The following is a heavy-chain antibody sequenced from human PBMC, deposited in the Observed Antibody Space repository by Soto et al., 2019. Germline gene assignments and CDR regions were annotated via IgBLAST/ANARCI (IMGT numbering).Heavy chain of an antibody. CDR2: FDPEEGET. V-gene: IGHV1-24*01. CDR3: APEGCTEGVCYQEL. D-gene: IGHD2-8*01. CDR1: GNTLIELS. Sequence: QVQLVQSGAEVKKPGASVRVSCKVSGNTLIELSIHWVRQAPGKGLEWMGGFDPEEGETIYSPKFQGRVTMTEDTSTDTAHMELSGLRFEDTAVYYCAPEGCTEGVCYQELWGQGTLVAVSS. J-gene: IGHJ4*02.